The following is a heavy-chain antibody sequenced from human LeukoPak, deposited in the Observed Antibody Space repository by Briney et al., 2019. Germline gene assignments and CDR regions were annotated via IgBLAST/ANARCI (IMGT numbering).Heavy chain of an antibody. CDR2: IHSGGNT. CDR3: VSHSDSLTTYSFDY. CDR1: GFIVGSSY. J-gene: IGHJ4*02. V-gene: IGHV3-53*01. D-gene: IGHD3-9*01. Sequence: PGGSLRLSCAASGFIVGSSYMSWVRQAPGKGLEWVSIIHSGGNTYHADSVKGRFTISRDNSKNTLSLQMNSLRAEDTALYYCVSHSDSLTTYSFDYWGQGTLVTVSS.